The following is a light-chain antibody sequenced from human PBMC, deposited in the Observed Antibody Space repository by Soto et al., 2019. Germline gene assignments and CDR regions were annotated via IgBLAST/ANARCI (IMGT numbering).Light chain of an antibody. Sequence: EIVVTQSPGTLSLSPGERGSLSCRASQSVSGNSLAWYQQKPGQAPRLRIYTASTRVTGIPDRFSGSGSGTDFTLTITRLQPEDFAVYYCQQYGTSPYTFGQGTKLEIK. CDR1: QSVSGNS. J-gene: IGKJ2*01. CDR2: TAS. V-gene: IGKV3-20*01. CDR3: QQYGTSPYT.